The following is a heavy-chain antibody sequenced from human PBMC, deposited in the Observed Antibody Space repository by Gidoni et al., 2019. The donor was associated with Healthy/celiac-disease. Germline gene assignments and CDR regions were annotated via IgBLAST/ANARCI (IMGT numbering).Heavy chain of an antibody. J-gene: IGHJ4*02. CDR3: ARGRYHEDY. CDR1: GYTFTNYY. V-gene: IGHV1-46*01. CDR2: INPSGGSA. Sequence: QVQLVQSGAEAKKPGASVKVSCKASGYTFTNYYMHWVRQAPGQGPEWMGIINPSGGSASYAQKFQGRVTMTRDTSTTTVYMELTSLRSEDTAVYYCARGRYHEDYWGQGTLVTVSS. D-gene: IGHD1-20*01.